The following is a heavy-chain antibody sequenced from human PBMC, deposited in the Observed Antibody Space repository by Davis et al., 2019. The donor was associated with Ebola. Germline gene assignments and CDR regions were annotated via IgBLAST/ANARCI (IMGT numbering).Heavy chain of an antibody. J-gene: IGHJ4*02. CDR1: RGAFSGYY. CDR2: IYHSGST. V-gene: IGHV4-34*01. CDR3: ARHEATVTTSGFSFAFDY. Sequence: SETLSLTCGVNRGAFSGYYWAWIRQPPGKGLEWIGYIYHSGSTYYNPSLKSRVTISVDTSKNQFSLKLSSVTAADTAVYYCARHEATVTTSGFSFAFDYWGQGTLVTVSS. D-gene: IGHD4-17*01.